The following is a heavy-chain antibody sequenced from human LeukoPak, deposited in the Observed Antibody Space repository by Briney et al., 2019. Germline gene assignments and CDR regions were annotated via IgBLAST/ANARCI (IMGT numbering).Heavy chain of an antibody. CDR3: AREINKWFDP. Sequence: PGGSLRLSCAASGFTFSSHWMHWVRQAPVKGLVWVSRISPDGSTTKNADSVKGRFTISRDNARSTLFLQLNSLRAEDTAVYYCAREINKWFDPWGQGTLVTVSS. V-gene: IGHV3-74*03. CDR1: GFTFSSHW. CDR2: ISPDGSTT. J-gene: IGHJ5*02.